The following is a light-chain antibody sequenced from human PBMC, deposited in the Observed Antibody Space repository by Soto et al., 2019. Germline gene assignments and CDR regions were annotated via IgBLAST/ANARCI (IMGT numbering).Light chain of an antibody. CDR3: QQYGRSGT. CDR2: ATS. J-gene: IGKJ1*01. V-gene: IGKV3-20*01. Sequence: EIVLTQSPGTLSLSPGERATLSCRASQSVSRTYLAWYQQKPVQAPRLLIYATSSRATGIPDRFSGSGSGTAFTLTISRLEPEDFAVYYCQQYGRSGTFGQGTKVEIK. CDR1: QSVSRTY.